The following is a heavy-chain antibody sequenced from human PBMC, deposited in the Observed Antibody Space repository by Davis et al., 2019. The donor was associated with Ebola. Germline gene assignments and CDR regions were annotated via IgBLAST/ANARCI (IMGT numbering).Heavy chain of an antibody. Sequence: GESLKISCKGSGYSFTNYWIGWVRQTPGKGLEWMGIINPGDSDTRYSLSFQGHVTISVDKSISTAYLLWSSLKASDTAIYYCARRGGSGFYYGMDVWGQGTTVTVSS. D-gene: IGHD3-9*01. V-gene: IGHV5-51*01. CDR1: GYSFTNYW. J-gene: IGHJ6*02. CDR2: INPGDSDT. CDR3: ARRGGSGFYYGMDV.